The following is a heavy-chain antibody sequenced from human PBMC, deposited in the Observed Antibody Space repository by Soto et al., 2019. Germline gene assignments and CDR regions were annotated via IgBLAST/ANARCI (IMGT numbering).Heavy chain of an antibody. D-gene: IGHD3-10*01. J-gene: IGHJ4*02. CDR3: ARDRSPYGSGSYYLDY. CDR1: GGSISSYY. Sequence: SETLSLTCTVSGGSISSYYWSWIRQPPGKGLEWIGYIYYSGSTNYNPSLKSRVTISVDTSKNQFSLKLSSVTAADTAVYYCARDRSPYGSGSYYLDYWGQGTLVTVS. V-gene: IGHV4-59*01. CDR2: IYYSGST.